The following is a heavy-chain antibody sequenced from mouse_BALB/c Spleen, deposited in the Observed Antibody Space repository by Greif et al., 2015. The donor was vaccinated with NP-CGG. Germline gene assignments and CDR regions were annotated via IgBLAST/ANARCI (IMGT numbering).Heavy chain of an antibody. CDR3: ARDLVWYFDV. CDR1: GFTFSDYY. CDR2: ISDGGSYT. V-gene: IGHV5-4*02. Sequence: EVHLVESGGGLVKPGGSLKLSCAASGFTFSDYYMYWVRQTPEKRLEWVATISDGGSYTYYPDSVKGRFTISRDNAKNNLYLQMSSSKSEDTAMYYCARDLVWYFDVWGAVTAVTVSS. J-gene: IGHJ1*01.